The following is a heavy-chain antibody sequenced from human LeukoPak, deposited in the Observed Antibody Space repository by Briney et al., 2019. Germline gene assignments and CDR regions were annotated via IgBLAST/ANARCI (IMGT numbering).Heavy chain of an antibody. CDR3: AREYSSSSGKNALDV. Sequence: SETLSLTCTVSGGSISTYYWSLIRQPAGKGLEWIGRIYASGNTNYNPSLKSRVTMSLDTSKNQFSLRLTSMTAADTAVYYCAREYSSSSGKNALDVWGQGTMVTVSS. J-gene: IGHJ3*01. D-gene: IGHD6-6*01. CDR1: GGSISTYY. CDR2: IYASGNT. V-gene: IGHV4-4*07.